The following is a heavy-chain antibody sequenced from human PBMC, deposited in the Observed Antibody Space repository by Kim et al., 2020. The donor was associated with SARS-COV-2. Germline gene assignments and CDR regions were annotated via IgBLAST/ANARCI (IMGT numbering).Heavy chain of an antibody. V-gene: IGHV3-30*04. J-gene: IGHJ4*02. Sequence: GGSLRLSCAASGFTFSSYAMHWVRQAPGKGLEWVAVISYDGSNKYYADSVKGRFTIPRDNSKNTLYLQMNSLRAEDTAVYYCARESFDWGQGTLVTVSS. CDR1: GFTFSSYA. CDR2: ISYDGSNK. D-gene: IGHD3-10*01. CDR3: ARESFD.